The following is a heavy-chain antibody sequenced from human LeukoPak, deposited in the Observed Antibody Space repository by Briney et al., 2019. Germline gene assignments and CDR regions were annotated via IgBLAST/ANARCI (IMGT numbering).Heavy chain of an antibody. CDR1: GYSISSGYY. CDR3: ARLSIAAAGTW. J-gene: IGHJ4*02. D-gene: IGHD6-13*01. Sequence: SETLSLTCTVSGYSISSGYYWGWIRQPPGKGLEWIGSIYHSGSTYYNPSLKSRVTISVDTSKNQFSLKLSSVTAADTAVYYCARLSIAAAGTWWGQGTLVTVSS. CDR2: IYHSGST. V-gene: IGHV4-38-2*02.